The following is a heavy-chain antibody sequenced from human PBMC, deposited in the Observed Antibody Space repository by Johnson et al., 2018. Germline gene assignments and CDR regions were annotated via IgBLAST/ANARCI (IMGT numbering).Heavy chain of an antibody. CDR3: ARDQKMAAADYYMDV. D-gene: IGHD6-25*01. Sequence: VQLVESGGGVVQXGRSLRLSCAASGFTFNRSPMHWVRQAPGKGLEWVAVLSHDGRDKHFADSVKGRFTISRDTATTTLYLQMDRLRGDDTSMYYCARDQKMAAADYYMDVWGKGTTVTVSS. V-gene: IGHV3-30*14. CDR2: LSHDGRDK. J-gene: IGHJ6*03. CDR1: GFTFNRSP.